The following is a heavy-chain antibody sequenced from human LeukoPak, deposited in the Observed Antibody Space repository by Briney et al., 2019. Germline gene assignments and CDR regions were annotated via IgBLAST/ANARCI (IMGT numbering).Heavy chain of an antibody. CDR1: GFTFSSYS. D-gene: IGHD5-12*01. CDR2: ISSSSSYI. V-gene: IGHV3-21*06. J-gene: IGHJ4*02. CDR3: ASDYDSPFDF. Sequence: PGGSLRLSCAASGFTFSSYSMNWVRQAPGKGLEWVSSISSSSSYIDYADSVKGRFTISRDNAKNLLYLQMSSLRAEDTAVYYCASDYDSPFDFWGQGTLVTVSS.